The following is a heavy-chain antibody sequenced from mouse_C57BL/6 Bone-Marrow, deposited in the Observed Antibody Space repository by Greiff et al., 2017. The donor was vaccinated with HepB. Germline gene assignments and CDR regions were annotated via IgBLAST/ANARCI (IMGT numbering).Heavy chain of an antibody. CDR1: GYSITSGYD. Sequence: VQLKESGPGMVKPSQSLSLTCTVTGYSITSGYDWHWIRHFPGNKLEWMGYISYSGSPNYNPSLKSRISITHDTSKNHFFLKLNSVTTEDTATYYCARAHYYGSSYRYFDVWGTGTTVTVSS. V-gene: IGHV3-1*01. CDR3: ARAHYYGSSYRYFDV. D-gene: IGHD1-1*01. J-gene: IGHJ1*03. CDR2: ISYSGSP.